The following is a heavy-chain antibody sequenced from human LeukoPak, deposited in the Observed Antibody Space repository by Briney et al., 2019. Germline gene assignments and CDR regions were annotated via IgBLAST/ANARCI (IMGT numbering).Heavy chain of an antibody. J-gene: IGHJ5*02. Sequence: SETLSLTCTVSGYSISSGYFWGWIRQPPGKGLECIGTIYHSGSTYYNPSLKSRVTISVDASKNQFSLKLNSVTAADTAVYYCARIYSSSWFLNWFDPWGREPWSPSPQ. V-gene: IGHV4-38-2*02. D-gene: IGHD6-13*01. CDR2: IYHSGST. CDR1: GYSISSGYF. CDR3: ARIYSSSWFLNWFDP.